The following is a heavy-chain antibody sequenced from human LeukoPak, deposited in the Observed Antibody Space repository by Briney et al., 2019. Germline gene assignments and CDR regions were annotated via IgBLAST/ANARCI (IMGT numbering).Heavy chain of an antibody. D-gene: IGHD6-6*01. J-gene: IGHJ4*02. Sequence: SETLSLTCTVSGGSISSYYWSWIRQPAGKGLEWIGRIYTSGSTNYNPSLKSRVTISVDTSKNQFSLKLSSVTAADTAVYYCARRKNSPSPFDYWGQGTLVTVSS. CDR2: IYTSGST. CDR1: GGSISSYY. CDR3: ARRKNSPSPFDY. V-gene: IGHV4-4*07.